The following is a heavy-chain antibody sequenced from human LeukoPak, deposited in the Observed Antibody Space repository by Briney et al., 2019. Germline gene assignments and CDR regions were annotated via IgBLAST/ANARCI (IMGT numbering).Heavy chain of an antibody. V-gene: IGHV4-59*01. Sequence: SGTLSLTCTVSGGSITRYYGSWIWQPPGKGLEWIGYIYYSGSTNYNPSLKSRVTISVDTSKNQFSLKLSSVTAADTAVYYCARHWVFCRSTSCYPWFDPWGQGTLVTVSS. D-gene: IGHD2-2*01. CDR2: IYYSGST. CDR1: GGSITRYY. CDR3: ARHWVFCRSTSCYPWFDP. J-gene: IGHJ5*02.